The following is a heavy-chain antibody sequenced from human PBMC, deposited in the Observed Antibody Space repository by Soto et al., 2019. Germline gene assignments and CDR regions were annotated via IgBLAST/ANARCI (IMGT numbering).Heavy chain of an antibody. CDR1: GYAFTTYG. D-gene: IGHD1-1*01. Sequence: QVHLVQSGAEVKKPGALVKVACKGSGYAFTTYGITWVRQAPGQGLEWMGCISAHNGNTNYAQKLQGRVTVTRDTSTSTAYMELRSLRSDDTAVYYCARGRYGDYWGQGVLVTVSS. J-gene: IGHJ4*02. V-gene: IGHV1-18*01. CDR3: ARGRYGDY. CDR2: ISAHNGNT.